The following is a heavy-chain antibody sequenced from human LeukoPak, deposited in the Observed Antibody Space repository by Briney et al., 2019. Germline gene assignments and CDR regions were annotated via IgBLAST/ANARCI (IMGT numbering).Heavy chain of an antibody. J-gene: IGHJ6*03. D-gene: IGHD2-21*02. V-gene: IGHV3-23*01. CDR2: ISGSGGDT. CDR1: GFTFSNYA. Sequence: GGSLRLSCAASGFTFSNYAMNWVRQAPGKGLEWVSLISGSGGDTYSADSVKGRFTISRGNSKNTLYLQMNSLRAEDTAVYYCAKGDLYYYSYMDVWGKGTTVTVSS. CDR3: AKGDLYYYSYMDV.